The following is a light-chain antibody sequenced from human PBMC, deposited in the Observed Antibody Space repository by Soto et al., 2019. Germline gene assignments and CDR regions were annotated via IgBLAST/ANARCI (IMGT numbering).Light chain of an antibody. Sequence: QSALSQPASVSGSPGQSITISCTGTSSDVGGYNYVSWYQQHPGKAPKLMIYDVSNRPSGVSNRFSGSKSGNTASLTISGLQAEDEAEYYCSSYTSSSLYVFGTGTKLTVL. J-gene: IGLJ1*01. CDR1: SSDVGGYNY. CDR2: DVS. V-gene: IGLV2-14*01. CDR3: SSYTSSSLYV.